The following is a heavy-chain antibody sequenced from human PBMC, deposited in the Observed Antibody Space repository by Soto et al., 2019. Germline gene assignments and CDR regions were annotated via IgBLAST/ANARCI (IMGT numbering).Heavy chain of an antibody. V-gene: IGHV3-23*01. CDR3: AKIDVALPLCGMDV. J-gene: IGHJ6*02. Sequence: EVQLLESGGGLVQPGGSLRLSCAASGFTFSSYAMSWVRQAPGKGLEWVSAISGSGGSTYYADSVKGRFTISRDNSKNTLYLQTNSLRAEDTAVYYCAKIDVALPLCGMDVWGQGTTVTVSS. CDR2: ISGSGGST. CDR1: GFTFSSYA.